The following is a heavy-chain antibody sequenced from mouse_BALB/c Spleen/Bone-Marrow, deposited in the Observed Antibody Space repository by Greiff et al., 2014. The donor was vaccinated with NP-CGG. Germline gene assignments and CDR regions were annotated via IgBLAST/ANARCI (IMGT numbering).Heavy chain of an antibody. J-gene: IGHJ3*01. D-gene: IGHD1-2*01. Sequence: VQLQESGAELVKPGASVKLSCKASGYTFISYYMYWVKQRPGQGLEWIGEINPSNGGTNFNEKFESKATLTVDKSSSTAYMQLSSLTFEDSAIYYCTRPYYGYVGYAYWGQGTQVTVSA. CDR1: GYTFISYY. CDR2: INPSNGGT. CDR3: TRPYYGYVGYAY. V-gene: IGHV1S81*02.